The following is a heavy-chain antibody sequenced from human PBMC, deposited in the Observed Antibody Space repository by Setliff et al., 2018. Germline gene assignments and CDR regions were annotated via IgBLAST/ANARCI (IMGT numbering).Heavy chain of an antibody. V-gene: IGHV4-4*02. J-gene: IGHJ6*03. CDR2: MYYGGGGST. CDR1: GGSISSNKW. D-gene: IGHD6-19*01. CDR3: VRTDYSDGRYSMDV. Sequence: SETLSLTCAVSGGSISSNKWWSWVRQPPGKGLEWIGSMYYGGGGSTYYNPSLKSRVTISVDKSTNQFSLKLNSVTAADTAVYYCVRTDYSDGRYSMDVWGKGTTVTVSS.